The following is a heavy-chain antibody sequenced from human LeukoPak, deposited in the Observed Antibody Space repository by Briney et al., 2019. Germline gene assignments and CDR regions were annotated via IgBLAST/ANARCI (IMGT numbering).Heavy chain of an antibody. Sequence: GGSLRLXCVASGFTSSNYLMNWVRPAPGKGLEWVSGISHSGSSIYYADSVKGRFTISRDNSKNTLYLQMDRLRVEDTAVYYSAMALDYWGQGTLVTVSS. CDR3: AMALDY. V-gene: IGHV3-23*01. CDR1: GFTSSNYL. J-gene: IGHJ4*02. CDR2: ISHSGSSI.